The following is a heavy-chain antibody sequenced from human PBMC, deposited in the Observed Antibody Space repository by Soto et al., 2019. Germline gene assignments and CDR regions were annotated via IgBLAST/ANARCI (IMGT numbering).Heavy chain of an antibody. CDR3: AREGPVPPYYFYDY. D-gene: IGHD3-10*01. V-gene: IGHV3-64D*06. J-gene: IGHJ4*02. CDR1: EFTFNNYA. Sequence: GGSLRLSCSASEFTFNNYAMHWVRQAPGKGLEYLSAISSSGDNTYYADSVKGRFTISRDNSRNTLFLLMSSLRDEDTALYYCAREGPVPPYYFYDYWGQGTLVTVSS. CDR2: ISSSGDNT.